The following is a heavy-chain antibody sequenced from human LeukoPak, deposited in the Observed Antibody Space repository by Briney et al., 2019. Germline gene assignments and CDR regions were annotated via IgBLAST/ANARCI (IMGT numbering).Heavy chain of an antibody. V-gene: IGHV1-69*13. J-gene: IGHJ3*02. Sequence: SVKVSCKVSGTTFGLSAISWVRQAPGQGLQWMGGSIPIFSRADYAQRFQDRITISWDASTGTDYMELRSLTFDDTAVYYCARVGPPRRDHYYPSSGDYLPVFEIWGHGTMVTVSS. CDR3: ARVGPPRRDHYYPSSGDYLPVFEI. D-gene: IGHD3-22*01. CDR2: SIPIFSRA. CDR1: GTTFGLSA.